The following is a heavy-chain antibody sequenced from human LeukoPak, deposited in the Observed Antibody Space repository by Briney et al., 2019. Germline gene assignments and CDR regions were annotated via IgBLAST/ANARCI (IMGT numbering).Heavy chain of an antibody. V-gene: IGHV1-46*01. CDR2: INPSGGST. CDR3: ARGSHNWNYSGY. J-gene: IGHJ4*02. Sequence: ASVKVSRKASGYTFTSYYMHWVRQAPGQGLEWMGIINPSGGSTSYAQKFQGRVTMTRDMSTSTVYMELSSLRSEDTAVYYCARGSHNWNYSGYWGQGTLVTVSS. CDR1: GYTFTSYY. D-gene: IGHD1-20*01.